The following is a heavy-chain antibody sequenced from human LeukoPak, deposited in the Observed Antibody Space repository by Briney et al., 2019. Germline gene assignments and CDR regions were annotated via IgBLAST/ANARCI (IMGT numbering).Heavy chain of an antibody. CDR1: GYNFASYW. CDR3: ARQKAYDRYFDL. Sequence: GESLKISCKGSGYNFASYWIGWVRQMPGKGLEWMGIFYPGDSDTRYSPSFQGQVTMSADKSISTAYLQWSSLTASDTAMYYCARQKAYDRYFDLWGRGTLVTVSS. J-gene: IGHJ2*01. V-gene: IGHV5-51*01. CDR2: FYPGDSDT. D-gene: IGHD3-3*01.